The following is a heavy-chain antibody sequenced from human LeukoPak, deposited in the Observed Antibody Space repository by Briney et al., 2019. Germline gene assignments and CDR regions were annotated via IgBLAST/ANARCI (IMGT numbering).Heavy chain of an antibody. J-gene: IGHJ5*02. Sequence: GGSLRLSCAASGFTFSTYTMNWVRQAPGKGLEWVSFISTSSSYIYYVDSVKGRFTISRDNSKNTLYLQMNSLRAEDTAVYYCAKDPRASGVTPGLCWFDPWGQGTLVTVSS. CDR1: GFTFSTYT. D-gene: IGHD4-23*01. CDR3: AKDPRASGVTPGLCWFDP. V-gene: IGHV3-21*04. CDR2: ISTSSSYI.